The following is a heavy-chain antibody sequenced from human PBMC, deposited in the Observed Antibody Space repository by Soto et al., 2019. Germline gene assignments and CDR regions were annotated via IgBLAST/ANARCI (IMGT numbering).Heavy chain of an antibody. CDR2: VNPSGGST. J-gene: IGHJ4*02. CDR1: GYTFTSYY. Sequence: ASVKVSCKASGYTFTSYYMHWVRQAPGQGLEWMGIVNPSGGSTSYAQKFQGRVTMTRDTSTGTVYMELSSLRSEDTAVYYCARDSLGRGNFDYWGQGPLVTVSS. V-gene: IGHV1-46*01. CDR3: ARDSLGRGNFDY. D-gene: IGHD3-16*01.